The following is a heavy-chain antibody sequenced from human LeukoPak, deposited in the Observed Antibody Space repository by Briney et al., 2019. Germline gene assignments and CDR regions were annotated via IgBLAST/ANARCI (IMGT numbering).Heavy chain of an antibody. CDR2: INPNSGGT. J-gene: IGHJ4*02. CDR3: ARDLFYYYGSGSYDY. CDR1: GYTFTGYY. V-gene: IGHV1-2*06. D-gene: IGHD3-10*01. Sequence: AASVKVSCKASGYTFTGYYKHWVRQAPGQGLEWMGRINPNSGGTNYAQKFQGRVTMTRDTSISTAYMELSRLRSDDAAVYYCARDLFYYYGSGSYDYWGQGTLVTVSS.